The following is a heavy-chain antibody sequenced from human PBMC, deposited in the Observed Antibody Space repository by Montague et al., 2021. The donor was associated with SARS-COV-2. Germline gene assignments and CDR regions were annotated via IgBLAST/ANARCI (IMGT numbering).Heavy chain of an antibody. CDR3: AEAFGSGSIHPDY. J-gene: IGHJ4*02. CDR2: IYYYGST. D-gene: IGHD3-10*01. V-gene: IGHV4-59*11. CDR1: GGSINNHY. Sequence: SETLSLTCTVSGGSINNHYWSWIRQPRGTGLEWIGYIYYYGSTNXNSXCYGGATISIATSRYLISLHLRSMTTADAAVYFCAEAFGSGSIHPDYWGQGVLVTVSS.